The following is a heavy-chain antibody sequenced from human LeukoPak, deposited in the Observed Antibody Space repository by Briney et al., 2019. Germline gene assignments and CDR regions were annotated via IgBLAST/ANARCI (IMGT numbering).Heavy chain of an antibody. Sequence: KAGGSLRLSCAASGFTFSSYNMNWVRQAPGKGLEWVSSITSGSSYIYYADSVKGRFTISRDNAKNSLYLQMNSLRAEDTAVYYCARGPYNGSYGNYYYYFMDVWGKGTTVTISS. CDR3: ARGPYNGSYGNYYYYFMDV. V-gene: IGHV3-21*01. J-gene: IGHJ6*03. CDR1: GFTFSSYN. CDR2: ITSGSSYI. D-gene: IGHD1-26*01.